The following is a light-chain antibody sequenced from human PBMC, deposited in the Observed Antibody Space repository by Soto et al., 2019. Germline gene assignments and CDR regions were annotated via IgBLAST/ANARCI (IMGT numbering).Light chain of an antibody. J-gene: IGLJ2*01. Sequence: QSVLTQPPSVSAAPGQKVTISCSGSSSNIGNNYLSWYQQLPGTAPKLLIYDNNKRPSGIPDRFSGSKSGTSATLGITGLQTGDKADYYCGTWDSSLSAVVFGGGTKVTVL. V-gene: IGLV1-51*01. CDR1: SSNIGNNY. CDR3: GTWDSSLSAVV. CDR2: DNN.